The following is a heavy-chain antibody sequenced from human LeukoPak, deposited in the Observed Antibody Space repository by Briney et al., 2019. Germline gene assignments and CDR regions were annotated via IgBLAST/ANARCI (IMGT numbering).Heavy chain of an antibody. CDR1: GGSISSYY. CDR2: IYYSGST. V-gene: IGHV4-59*01. D-gene: IGHD2-21*02. CDR3: ARDCGGDRYKGGFDY. J-gene: IGHJ4*02. Sequence: SETLSLTCTVSGGSISSYYWSWIRQPPGKGLEWIGYIYYSGSTNYNPSLKSRVTISVDTSKNQFSLKLSSVTAADTAVYYCARDCGGDRYKGGFDYWGQGTLVTVSS.